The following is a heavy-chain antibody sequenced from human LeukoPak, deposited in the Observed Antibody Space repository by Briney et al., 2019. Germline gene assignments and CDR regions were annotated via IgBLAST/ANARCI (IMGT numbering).Heavy chain of an antibody. CDR3: AKGLGTYYYYYMDV. Sequence: QAGESLRLSCAASGFTFSSYSMNWVRQAPGKGLEWVAFIRYDGSNKYYADSVKRRFTISRDNSKNTLYLQMNSLRAEDTAVYYCAKGLGTYYYYYMDVWGKGTTVTISS. CDR2: IRYDGSNK. J-gene: IGHJ6*03. CDR1: GFTFSSYS. V-gene: IGHV3-30*02. D-gene: IGHD6-6*01.